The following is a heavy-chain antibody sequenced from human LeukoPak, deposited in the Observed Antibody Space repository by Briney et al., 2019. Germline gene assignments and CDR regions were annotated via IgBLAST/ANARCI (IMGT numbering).Heavy chain of an antibody. Sequence: GASVKVSCKASGYTFTGYYMHWVRQAPGQGLEWMGWINPNSGGTNYAQKFQGRVTMTRDTSISTAYMELSRLRSDDTAVYYCARDTAMAFYYMDVWGKGTTVTDSS. V-gene: IGHV1-2*02. CDR2: INPNSGGT. J-gene: IGHJ6*03. CDR3: ARDTAMAFYYMDV. D-gene: IGHD5-18*01. CDR1: GYTFTGYY.